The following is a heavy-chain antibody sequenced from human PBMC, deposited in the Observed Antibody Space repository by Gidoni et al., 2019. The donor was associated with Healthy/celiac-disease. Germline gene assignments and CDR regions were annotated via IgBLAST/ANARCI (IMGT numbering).Heavy chain of an antibody. CDR1: GGTFSSYD. Sequence: QVQLVQSGAEVKKPGSSVKLSCQDYGGTFSSYDISWVRQAPGQGLEWMGGIIPIFGTANYEQRFEGRVTITADESTSTAYMELSSLKSEDTAVYYCAGEYGGYDEGWFDPWGQGTLVTVSS. V-gene: IGHV1-69*01. CDR3: AGEYGGYDEGWFDP. CDR2: IIPIFGTA. J-gene: IGHJ5*01. D-gene: IGHD5-12*01.